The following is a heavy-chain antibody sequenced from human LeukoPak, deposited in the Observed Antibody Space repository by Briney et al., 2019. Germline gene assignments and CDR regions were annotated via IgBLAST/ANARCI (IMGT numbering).Heavy chain of an antibody. CDR2: INPNNGGT. V-gene: IGHV1-2*02. CDR3: ARGVVDTAMVWGRYYYYMDV. J-gene: IGHJ6*03. CDR1: GYTFTGYY. D-gene: IGHD5-18*01. Sequence: ASVKVSCKASGYTFTGYYMHWVRQAPGQGLEWMGWINPNNGGTNYAQKFQGRVTMTRDTSISTAYMELSRLRSEDTAVYYCARGVVDTAMVWGRYYYYMDVWGKGTTVTISS.